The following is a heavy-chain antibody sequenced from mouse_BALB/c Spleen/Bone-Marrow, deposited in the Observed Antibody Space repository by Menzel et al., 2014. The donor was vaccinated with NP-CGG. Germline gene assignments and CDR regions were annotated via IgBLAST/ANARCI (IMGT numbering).Heavy chain of an antibody. Sequence: EVMLVESGGGLVQPGGSLRLSCATSGFTFSDFYMEWVRQPPGQSLEWIAASRNKANDYTKDYSASVKGRFIVSKDTSQSILDHQMNALRAEDTAMDYCARDPRWMLAMDNWGQGTSVTVSS. D-gene: IGHD2-3*01. V-gene: IGHV7-1*02. CDR3: ARDPRWMLAMDN. CDR2: SRNKANDYTK. CDR1: GFTFSDFY. J-gene: IGHJ4*01.